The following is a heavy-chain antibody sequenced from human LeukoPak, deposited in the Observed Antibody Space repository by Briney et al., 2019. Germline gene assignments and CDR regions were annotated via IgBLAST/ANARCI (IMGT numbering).Heavy chain of an antibody. Sequence: SETLSLTCTVSGGSISSYYWSWIRQPPGKGLEWTGYIYYSGSTNYNPSLKSRVTISVDTSKNQFSLKLSSVTAADTAVYYCARGLEVRGAFDIWGQGTMVTVSS. V-gene: IGHV4-59*01. CDR1: GGSISSYY. J-gene: IGHJ3*02. CDR2: IYYSGST. CDR3: ARGLEVRGAFDI. D-gene: IGHD3-10*01.